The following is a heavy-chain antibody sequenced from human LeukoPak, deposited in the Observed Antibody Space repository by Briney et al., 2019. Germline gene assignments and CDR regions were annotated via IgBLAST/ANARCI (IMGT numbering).Heavy chain of an antibody. CDR3: ARVGDGYNRPFHY. CDR1: GYSISSGYY. Sequence: SETLSLTCTVSGYSISSGYYWGWIRQPPGKGLEWIGSIYHSGSTYYNPSLKSRVTISVDTSKNQFSLKLSSVTAADTAVYHCARVGDGYNRPFHYWGQGVLVTVSS. D-gene: IGHD5-24*01. CDR2: IYHSGST. J-gene: IGHJ4*02. V-gene: IGHV4-38-2*02.